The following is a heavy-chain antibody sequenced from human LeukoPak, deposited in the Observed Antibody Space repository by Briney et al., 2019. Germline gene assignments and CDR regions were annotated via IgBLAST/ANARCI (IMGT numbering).Heavy chain of an antibody. V-gene: IGHV1-46*01. J-gene: IGHJ4*02. CDR1: GYTFTSYY. D-gene: IGHD3-22*01. CDR3: ARSLVDGYYLFDY. Sequence: ASVKVSFKASGYTFTSYYMHWVRQAPGQGLEWMGIINPSGGSTSYAQKFQGRVTMTRDTSTSTVYMELSSLRSEGTAVYYCARSLVDGYYLFDYWGQGTLVTVSS. CDR2: INPSGGST.